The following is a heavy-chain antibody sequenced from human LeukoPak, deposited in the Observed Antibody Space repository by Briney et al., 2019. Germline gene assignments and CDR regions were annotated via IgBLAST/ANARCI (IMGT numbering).Heavy chain of an antibody. J-gene: IGHJ4*02. D-gene: IGHD3-3*01. Sequence: ASVKVSCKASGYTFTSYGISWVRQAPGQGLEWMGWISAYNGNTNYAQKLQGRVTMTTDTSTSTAYMELRSLRSDDTAVYYCARSPSRLRFLEWSRVPEGDIDYWGQGTLVTVSS. CDR1: GYTFTSYG. CDR2: ISAYNGNT. V-gene: IGHV1-18*01. CDR3: ARSPSRLRFLEWSRVPEGDIDY.